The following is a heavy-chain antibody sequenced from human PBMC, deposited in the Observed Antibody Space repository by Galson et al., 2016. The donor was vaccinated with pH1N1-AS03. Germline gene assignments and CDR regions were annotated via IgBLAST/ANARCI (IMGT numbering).Heavy chain of an antibody. CDR1: GYSFPTYS. J-gene: IGHJ4*02. CDR2: ISAYSGDT. CDR3: ARAHYNADYVPDF. D-gene: IGHD4-17*01. Sequence: SVKVSCKASGYSFPTYSFNWVRQAPGQGLEWLGWISAYSGDTHYARKFQGRVTLTTDTSTSTDYMELRSLTSDATAVYYCARAHYNADYVPDFWGQGTLVTVSS. V-gene: IGHV1-18*04.